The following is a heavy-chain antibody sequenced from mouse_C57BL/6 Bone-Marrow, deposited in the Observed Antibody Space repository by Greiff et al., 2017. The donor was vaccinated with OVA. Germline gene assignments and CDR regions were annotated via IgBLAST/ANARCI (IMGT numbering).Heavy chain of an antibody. D-gene: IGHD2-1*01. CDR3: ARSYGTFFDY. CDR2: IDPSDSYT. Sequence: VKLQQPGAELVMPGASVKLSCKASGYTFTSYWMHWVKQRPGQGLEWIGEIDPSDSYTNYNQKFKGKSTLTVDKSSSTAYMQLSSLTSEDSAVYYCARSYGTFFDYWGQGTTLTVSS. V-gene: IGHV1-69*01. J-gene: IGHJ2*01. CDR1: GYTFTSYW.